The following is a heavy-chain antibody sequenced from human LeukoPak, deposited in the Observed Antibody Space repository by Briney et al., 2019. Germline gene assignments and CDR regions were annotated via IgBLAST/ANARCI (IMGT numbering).Heavy chain of an antibody. V-gene: IGHV3-30*18. CDR2: ISYDGSNK. CDR3: AKDPTGWFGELLFDY. J-gene: IGHJ4*02. CDR1: GFTFSSYG. Sequence: GGSLRLSCAASGFTFSSYGMHWVRQAPGKGLEWVAVISYDGSNKYYADSVKGRFTISRDNSKNTLYLQMNSLRAEDTAVYYCAKDPTGWFGELLFDYWGQGTLVTVSS. D-gene: IGHD3-10*01.